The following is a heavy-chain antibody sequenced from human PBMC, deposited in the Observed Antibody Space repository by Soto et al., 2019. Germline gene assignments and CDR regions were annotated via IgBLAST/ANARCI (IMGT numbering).Heavy chain of an antibody. D-gene: IGHD2-8*01. Sequence: ASVKVSFKASGYSFTDCRIHWVRQAPGQGLDWLGRINPKSGGTSTAQKFQGWVTITTDTSISTASMELTRLTSDDTAIYYCARGYSIDWSNGVCSFFYKHDMDVW. V-gene: IGHV1-2*04. CDR3: ARGYSIDWSNGVCSFFYKHDMDV. J-gene: IGHJ6*01. CDR2: INPKSGGT. CDR1: GYSFTDCR.